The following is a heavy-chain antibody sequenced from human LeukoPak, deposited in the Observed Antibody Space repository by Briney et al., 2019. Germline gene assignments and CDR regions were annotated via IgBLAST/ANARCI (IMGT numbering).Heavy chain of an antibody. CDR1: GGSISSDNYQ. Sequence: SQTLSLTCTVSGGSISSDNYQWSWIRQPPGKGLEWIGYINYSGSTYYNPSLKSRVTISVDASKNHFSLKLSSVTAADTAVYYCARYGSGSTWFDPWGQGTLVTVSS. J-gene: IGHJ5*02. D-gene: IGHD3-10*01. V-gene: IGHV4-30-4*01. CDR3: ARYGSGSTWFDP. CDR2: INYSGST.